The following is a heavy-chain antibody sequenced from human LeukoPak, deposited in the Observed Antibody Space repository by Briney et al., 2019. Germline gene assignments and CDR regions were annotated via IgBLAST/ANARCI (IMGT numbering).Heavy chain of an antibody. J-gene: IGHJ1*01. D-gene: IGHD2-15*01. CDR1: GGTFSKYT. CDR3: ARDSSDIRSLIAN. Sequence: SVKVSCKASGGTFSKYTISWVRQSPGQGLEWMGGITPLFGTASYAQKFQGRVTITADESASTAYMELSSLRSEDTAVYYCARDSSDIRSLIANWGQGTLVTVSS. CDR2: ITPLFGTA. V-gene: IGHV1-69*13.